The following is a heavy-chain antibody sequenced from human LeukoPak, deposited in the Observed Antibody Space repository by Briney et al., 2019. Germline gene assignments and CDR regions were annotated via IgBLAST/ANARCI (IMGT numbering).Heavy chain of an antibody. CDR2: ISSSGSTI. Sequence: GGSLRLSCAASGFTFSSYEMNWVRQAPGKGLEWVSYISSSGSTIYYADSVKGRFTISRDNAKNSLYLQMNSLRAEDTAGYYCARGALDYGDYPSPAFDIWGQGTMVTVSS. V-gene: IGHV3-48*03. CDR3: ARGALDYGDYPSPAFDI. CDR1: GFTFSSYE. J-gene: IGHJ3*02. D-gene: IGHD4-17*01.